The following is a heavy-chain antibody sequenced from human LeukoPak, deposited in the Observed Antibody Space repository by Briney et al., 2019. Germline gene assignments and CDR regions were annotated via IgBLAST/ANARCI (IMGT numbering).Heavy chain of an antibody. Sequence: PGGSLRLSCAASGFTFSRYWMHWVRHASGKGLVWVSRIDSDGTNRDYADSVKGRFTISRDNAKNTVYMQINSLRDEVTAVYYCEGRGTGLPEYWGQGNVVTVSS. CDR1: GFTFSRYW. CDR3: EGRGTGLPEY. D-gene: IGHD3/OR15-3a*01. V-gene: IGHV3-74*01. J-gene: IGHJ4*02. CDR2: IDSDGTNR.